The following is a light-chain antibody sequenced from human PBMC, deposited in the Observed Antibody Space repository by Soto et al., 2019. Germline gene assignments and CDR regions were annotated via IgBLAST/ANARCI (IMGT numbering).Light chain of an antibody. CDR1: GSNIGAGYD. J-gene: IGLJ1*01. CDR3: QSYDSSLSGYV. V-gene: IGLV1-40*01. CDR2: GNN. Sequence: QPVLTQPPSVSGAPGQRVTISCTGSGSNIGAGYDVHWYQQLPGTAPKLLIYGNNNRPSGVPDRFSGSKSGTSASLAITGLQAEDEADYYCQSYDSSLSGYVFGTGTKLTVL.